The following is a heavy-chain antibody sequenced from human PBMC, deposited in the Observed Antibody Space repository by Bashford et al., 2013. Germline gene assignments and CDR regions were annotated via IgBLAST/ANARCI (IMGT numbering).Heavy chain of an antibody. CDR2: IIPIFGIA. D-gene: IGHD6-6*01. Sequence: PSVKVSCKASGGTFSSYAISWVRQAPGQGLEWMGGIIPIFGIANYAQKFQGRVTITADKSTSTAYMELSSLRSEDTAVYYCARGRDPPRIAARRGLTSGYYYGMDVWGQGTTVTVSS. V-gene: IGHV1-69*10. CDR1: GGTFSSYA. CDR3: ARGRDPPRIAARRGLTSGYYYGMDV. J-gene: IGHJ6*02.